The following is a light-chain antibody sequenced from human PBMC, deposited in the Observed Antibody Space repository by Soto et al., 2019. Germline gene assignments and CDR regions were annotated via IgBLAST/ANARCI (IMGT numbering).Light chain of an antibody. J-gene: IGKJ4*01. Sequence: DIHITHSPSTLAASVGDRVTITCRASKSISRWLAGYQQKPGKAPRPLIYKASDLESGVPSRFSGSGSGTDFTLTISSLQPDDFATYYCQQYNSYSPLTFGGGTKVDIK. CDR1: KSISRW. CDR2: KAS. CDR3: QQYNSYSPLT. V-gene: IGKV1-5*03.